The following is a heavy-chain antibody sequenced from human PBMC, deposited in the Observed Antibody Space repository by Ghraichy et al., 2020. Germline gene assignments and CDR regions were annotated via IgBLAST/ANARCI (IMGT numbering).Heavy chain of an antibody. J-gene: IGHJ4*02. V-gene: IGHV4-59*01. CDR3: ARDDGGNYYFDY. Sequence: SETLSLTCTVSGGSISSYYWSWIRQPPGKGLEWIGYIYYSGSTNYNPSLKSRVTISVDTSKNQFSLKPSSVTAADTAVYYCARDDGGNYYFDYWGQGTLVTVSS. D-gene: IGHD4-23*01. CDR2: IYYSGST. CDR1: GGSISSYY.